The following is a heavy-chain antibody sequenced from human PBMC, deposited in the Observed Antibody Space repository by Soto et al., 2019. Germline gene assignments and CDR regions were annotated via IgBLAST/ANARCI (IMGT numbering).Heavy chain of an antibody. CDR3: ARESFVDTAMVIDY. D-gene: IGHD5-18*01. V-gene: IGHV1-18*01. CDR2: ISAYNGNT. CDR1: GYTFTSYG. Sequence: ASVKVSCKASGYTFTSYGISWVRQAPGQGLEWMGWISAYNGNTNYAQKLQGRATMTTDTSTSTAYMELRSLRSDDTAVYYCARESFVDTAMVIDYWGQGTLVTVSS. J-gene: IGHJ4*02.